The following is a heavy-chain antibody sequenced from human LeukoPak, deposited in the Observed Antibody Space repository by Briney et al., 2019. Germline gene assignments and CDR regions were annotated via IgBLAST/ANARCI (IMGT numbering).Heavy chain of an antibody. Sequence: SVKVSCKASGYTFTSYYMHWVRQAPGQGLEWMGGIIPIFGTANYAQKFQGRVTITADESTSTAYMELSSLRSEDTAVYYCARDPPSAYYYDSSGYGTPYYYGMDVWGQGTTVTVSS. J-gene: IGHJ6*02. CDR2: IIPIFGTA. D-gene: IGHD3-22*01. V-gene: IGHV1-69*13. CDR3: ARDPPSAYYYDSSGYGTPYYYGMDV. CDR1: GYTFTSYY.